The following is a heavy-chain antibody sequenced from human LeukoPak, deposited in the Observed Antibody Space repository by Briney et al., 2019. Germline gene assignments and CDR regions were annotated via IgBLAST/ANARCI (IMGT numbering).Heavy chain of an antibody. J-gene: IGHJ4*02. CDR1: GFTFSSYE. CDR2: ISSSGSTI. D-gene: IGHD4-23*01. Sequence: GGSLRLSCAASGFTFSSYEMNWVRQAPGKGLEWVSYISSSGSTIYYADSVKGRFTISRDNSKNTLYLQMNSLRAEDTAVYYCAKLGSMTTVVTRSWYFGYWGQGTLVT. V-gene: IGHV3-48*03. CDR3: AKLGSMTTVVTRSWYFGY.